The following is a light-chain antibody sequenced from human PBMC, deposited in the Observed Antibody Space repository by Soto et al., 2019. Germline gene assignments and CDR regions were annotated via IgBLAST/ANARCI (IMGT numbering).Light chain of an antibody. CDR3: KQYYDWSPIT. Sequence: EIVMTQSPATLSVSPGERATLSCRASQSISGKLAWYQQKVGQAPRLLIYEASTRATGIPARFSGSGSGTEFTLTISSLQSEDFAVYYCKQYYDWSPITFGGGTQVEIK. J-gene: IGKJ4*01. V-gene: IGKV3-15*01. CDR2: EAS. CDR1: QSISGK.